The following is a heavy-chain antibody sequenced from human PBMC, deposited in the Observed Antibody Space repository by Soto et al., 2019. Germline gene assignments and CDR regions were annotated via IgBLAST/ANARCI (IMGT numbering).Heavy chain of an antibody. J-gene: IGHJ2*01. V-gene: IGHV1-69*12. CDR3: ARRYHRWLQLWYFDL. D-gene: IGHD5-12*01. CDR2: IIPIFGTV. Sequence: QVQLVQSGAEVKKPGSSVKVSCKASGGTFSNYPISWVRQAPGQGLEWMGGIIPIFGTVNYAQKFQGRVTITADESTSTANMELSSLRSEDTAVYYCARRYHRWLQLWYFDLWGRGTLVTVSS. CDR1: GGTFSNYP.